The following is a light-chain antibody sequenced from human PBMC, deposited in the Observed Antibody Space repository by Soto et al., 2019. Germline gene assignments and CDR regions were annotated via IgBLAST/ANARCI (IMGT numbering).Light chain of an antibody. J-gene: IGKJ5*01. Sequence: DIVMTQSPDSLAVSLVERATINCKSSQSLLSNNKNFLAWFQQKSGQPPKLLLYWASTRESGVPDRFSGSGSGTDFTLTITSLQAEDVAVYYCQQYHSDPITFGQGTRLEIK. V-gene: IGKV4-1*01. CDR3: QQYHSDPIT. CDR2: WAS. CDR1: QSLLSNNKNF.